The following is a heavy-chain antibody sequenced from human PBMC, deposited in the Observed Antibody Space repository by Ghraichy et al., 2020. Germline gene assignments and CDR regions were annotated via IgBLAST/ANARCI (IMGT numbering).Heavy chain of an antibody. D-gene: IGHD3-22*01. V-gene: IGHV3-21*01. J-gene: IGHJ4*02. CDR1: GFTFSSYS. CDR2: ISSSSSYI. Sequence: GGSLRLSCAASGFTFSSYSMNWVRQAPGKGLEWVSSISSSSSYIYYADSVKGRFTISRDNAKNSLYLQMNSLRAEDTAVYYCARESSPDYYDSSGHIDYWGQGTLVTVSS. CDR3: ARESSPDYYDSSGHIDY.